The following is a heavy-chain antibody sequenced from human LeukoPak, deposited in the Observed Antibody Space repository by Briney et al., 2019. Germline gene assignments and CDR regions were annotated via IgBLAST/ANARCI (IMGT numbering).Heavy chain of an antibody. CDR1: GGSIASDDNY. J-gene: IGHJ5*02. V-gene: IGHV4-30-4*08. CDR2: IYFSGTT. D-gene: IGHD1-14*01. Sequence: SQTLSLTCTVSGGSIASDDNYWGWIRQHPGKGLEWIGHIYFSGTTHYNPSLAGRSVISVATSDNQFSLKLTYVTAADTAVYYCAKVGRKYNWFDTWGQGTQVTVSS. CDR3: AKVGRKYNWFDT.